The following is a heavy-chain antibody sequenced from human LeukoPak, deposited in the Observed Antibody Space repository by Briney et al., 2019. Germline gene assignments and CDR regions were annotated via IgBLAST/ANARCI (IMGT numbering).Heavy chain of an antibody. CDR1: GGSISSYY. V-gene: IGHV4-59*01. Sequence: SETLSLTCTVSGGSISSYYWSWIRQPPGKGLEWIGYIYYSGSTNYNPSLKSRVTISVDTSKNQFSLKLSSVTAADTAVYYCARDLRDYYDSSGSNAEYYYGMDVWGQGTTVTVSS. CDR3: ARDLRDYYDSSGSNAEYYYGMDV. CDR2: IYYSGST. D-gene: IGHD3-22*01. J-gene: IGHJ6*02.